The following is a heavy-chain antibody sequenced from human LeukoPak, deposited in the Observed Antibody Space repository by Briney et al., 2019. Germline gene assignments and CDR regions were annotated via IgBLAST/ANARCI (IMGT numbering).Heavy chain of an antibody. D-gene: IGHD3-10*01. CDR1: GFTFSSYG. V-gene: IGHV3-30*02. Sequence: GGSLRLSCAASGFTFSSYGMHWVRQAPGKGLEWVAFIRYDGSNKYYADSVKGRFTISRDNAKNSLSLQMNSLRAEDTAVYYCARYGSGSYYAAFDYWGQGTLVTVSS. CDR2: IRYDGSNK. J-gene: IGHJ4*02. CDR3: ARYGSGSYYAAFDY.